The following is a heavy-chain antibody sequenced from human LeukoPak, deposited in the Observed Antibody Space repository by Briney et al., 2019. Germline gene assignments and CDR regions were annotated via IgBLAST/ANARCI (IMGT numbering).Heavy chain of an antibody. CDR2: IYYSGST. Sequence: PSETLSLTCTVSGGSISSYYWSWIRQPPGKGLEWIGSIYYSGSTYYNPSLKSRVTISVDTSKNQFSLKLSSVTAADTAVYYCARHVGSSSHYYGMDVWGQGTTVTVSS. D-gene: IGHD6-13*01. J-gene: IGHJ6*02. V-gene: IGHV4-59*05. CDR3: ARHVGSSSHYYGMDV. CDR1: GGSISSYY.